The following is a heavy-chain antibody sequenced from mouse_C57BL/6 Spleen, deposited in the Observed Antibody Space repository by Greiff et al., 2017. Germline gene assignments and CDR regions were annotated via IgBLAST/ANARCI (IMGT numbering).Heavy chain of an antibody. CDR3: AKALNYYGSSSYFDY. CDR1: GYTFTSYT. Sequence: VQLQQSGAELARPGASVKMSCKASGYTFTSYTMHWVKQRPGQGLEWIGYINPSSGYTKYNQKFKDKATVTADKSSSTAYMQLSSLTSEDSAVYYCAKALNYYGSSSYFDYWGQGTTLTVSS. D-gene: IGHD1-1*01. V-gene: IGHV1-4*01. J-gene: IGHJ2*01. CDR2: INPSSGYT.